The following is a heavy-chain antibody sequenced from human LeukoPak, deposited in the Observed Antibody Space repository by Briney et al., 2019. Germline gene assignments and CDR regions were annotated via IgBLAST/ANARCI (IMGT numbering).Heavy chain of an antibody. J-gene: IGHJ4*02. CDR2: ISYDGSNK. D-gene: IGHD6-19*01. Sequence: GGSLRLSCAASGFTFSSYGMHWVRQAPDKGLEWVAVISYDGSNKYYADSVKGRFTISRDNAKNSLYLQMNSLRAEDTAVYYCARDLGYSSGPNYWGQGTRVTVSS. CDR1: GFTFSSYG. V-gene: IGHV3-30*03. CDR3: ARDLGYSSGPNY.